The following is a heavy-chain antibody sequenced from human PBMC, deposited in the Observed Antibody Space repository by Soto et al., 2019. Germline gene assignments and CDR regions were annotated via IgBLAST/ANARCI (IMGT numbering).Heavy chain of an antibody. V-gene: IGHV3-23*01. J-gene: IGHJ4*02. CDR2: ISGSGSKI. Sequence: EVQLLESGGGLVQPGGSLRLSCAASGFTFSSYAVSWVRQAPGKGPEWISSISGSGSKIYYADSVKGRFTISRDNSKNTLYLQLSSLTAEDTAVYYCAKVFYYYDSSGYYYFDYWGQGTLVTVSS. CDR3: AKVFYYYDSSGYYYFDY. D-gene: IGHD3-22*01. CDR1: GFTFSSYA.